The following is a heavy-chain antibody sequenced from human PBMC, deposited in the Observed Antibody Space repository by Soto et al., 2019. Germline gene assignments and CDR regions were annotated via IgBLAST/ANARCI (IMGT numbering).Heavy chain of an antibody. Sequence: GGSLRLSCAASGFNFNNYGMHWVRQAPGQGLEWMGIINPSGGSTSYAQKFQGRVTMTRDTSTSTVYMELSSLRSEDTAVYYCAREDGDWLLIWFDPWGEGILVTVSS. D-gene: IGHD3-9*01. V-gene: IGHV1-46*02. CDR3: AREDGDWLLIWFDP. CDR2: INPSGGST. CDR1: GFNFNNYG. J-gene: IGHJ5*02.